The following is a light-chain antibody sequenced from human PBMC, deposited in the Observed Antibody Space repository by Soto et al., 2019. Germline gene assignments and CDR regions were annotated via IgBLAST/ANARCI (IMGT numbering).Light chain of an antibody. CDR2: GAS. CDR3: QQYNEWPPLT. Sequence: EIVMTQSPATLSVSPGERATLSCRASQSVSSNLVWYQQKPGQAPRLLIYGASTRATGIPARFSGSGSGTEFTLTISSLQSEDFAVYYCQQYNEWPPLTFGRGTKVEIK. CDR1: QSVSSN. V-gene: IGKV3-15*01. J-gene: IGKJ4*01.